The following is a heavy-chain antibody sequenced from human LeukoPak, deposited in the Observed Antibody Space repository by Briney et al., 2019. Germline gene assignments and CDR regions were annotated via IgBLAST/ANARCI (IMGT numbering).Heavy chain of an antibody. J-gene: IGHJ4*02. CDR1: GFILSSYL. Sequence: PGGSLRLSCAASGFILSSYLMTWVRQAPGKGLEWVANVNQVGNEKYYVDSVKGRFTISGDNARNSLYLQMNSLRAEDTAVYYCAIDTSAERGQQLANWGQGTLVTVSS. V-gene: IGHV3-7*01. CDR2: VNQVGNEK. CDR3: AIDTSAERGQQLAN. D-gene: IGHD6-13*01.